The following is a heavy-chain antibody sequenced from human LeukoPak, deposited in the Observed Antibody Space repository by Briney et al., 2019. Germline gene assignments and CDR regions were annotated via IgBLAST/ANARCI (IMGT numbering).Heavy chain of an antibody. J-gene: IGHJ3*02. Sequence: PGGSLRLSCAASGFTFSSYWMHWVRQPPGKGLLWVSRITSDGSSTSYADSVKGRFTISRDNAKNTLYLQMNSLRAEDRAGYYCERGNGNASDIWGQGKMVSVSS. CDR1: GFTFSSYW. CDR3: ERGNGNASDI. D-gene: IGHD2-8*01. CDR2: ITSDGSST. V-gene: IGHV3-74*01.